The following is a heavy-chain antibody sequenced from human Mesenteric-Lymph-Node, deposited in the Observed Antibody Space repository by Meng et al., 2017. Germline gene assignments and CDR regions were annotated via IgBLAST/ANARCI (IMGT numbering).Heavy chain of an antibody. V-gene: IGHV4-59*01. CDR3: ARDCRYYDSSGYGYDYFDY. CDR1: GGSFSGYY. Sequence: SETLSLTCAVYGGSFSGYYWSWIRQPPGKGLEWIGYIYYSGSTNYNPSLKSRVTISVDTSKNQFSLKLSSVTAADTAVYYCARDCRYYDSSGYGYDYFDYWGQGTLVTVSS. D-gene: IGHD3-22*01. J-gene: IGHJ4*02. CDR2: IYYSGST.